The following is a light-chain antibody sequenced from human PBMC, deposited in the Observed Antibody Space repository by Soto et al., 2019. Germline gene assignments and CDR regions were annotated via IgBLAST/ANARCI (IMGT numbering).Light chain of an antibody. CDR1: QDVSIW. V-gene: IGKV1-12*01. CDR2: AAS. CDR3: QQANTFPLT. J-gene: IGKJ3*01. Sequence: DVQMTQSPSSVSASVGDRVTITCRASQDVSIWLAWYQQKPGKAPKLLIHAASGLETGVPSRFSGTASGTQFTLTINNLQAEDFATYYCQQANTFPLTFGPGTTVDI.